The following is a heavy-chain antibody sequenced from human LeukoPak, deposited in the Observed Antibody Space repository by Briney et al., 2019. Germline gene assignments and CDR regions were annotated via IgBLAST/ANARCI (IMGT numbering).Heavy chain of an antibody. Sequence: PGGSLRLXCAASGFTVSSNYMSWVRQAPGKGLEWVSVIYSGGSTYYADSVKGRFTISRDNSKNTLYLQMNSLRAEDTAVYYCARVKGQLGPHFDYWGQATLVTVSS. J-gene: IGHJ4*02. CDR2: IYSGGST. D-gene: IGHD6-6*01. CDR3: ARVKGQLGPHFDY. CDR1: GFTVSSNY. V-gene: IGHV3-66*02.